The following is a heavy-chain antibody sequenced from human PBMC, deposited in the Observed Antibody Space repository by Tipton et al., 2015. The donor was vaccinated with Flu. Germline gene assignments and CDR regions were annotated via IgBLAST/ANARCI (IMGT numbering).Heavy chain of an antibody. J-gene: IGHJ4*01. Sequence: TLSLTCIVSGYSISSGYYWGWIRQPPGKGLEWIGSIYHSGSTYYNPSLKSRVTISVDTSKNQFSLKLSSVTAAVTAVYYCARGIYISSSWYVGRGDPNKNDYWGHGMLVTVSS. V-gene: IGHV4-38-2*02. CDR2: IYHSGST. CDR1: GYSISSGYY. D-gene: IGHD6-13*01. CDR3: ARGIYISSSWYVGRGDPNKNDY.